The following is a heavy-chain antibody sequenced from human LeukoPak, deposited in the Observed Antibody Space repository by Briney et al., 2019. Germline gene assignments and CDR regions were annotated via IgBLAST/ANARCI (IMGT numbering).Heavy chain of an antibody. Sequence: GESLKISREGSGYSFTNYWIGWVRQMPGKGLEWMGIIYPGDSDTRYSPSFQGRVTISADKSISTAYLQWSSLQASDTAMYYCARMLAATGSGFDYWGQGTLVTVSS. CDR2: IYPGDSDT. CDR3: ARMLAATGSGFDY. V-gene: IGHV5-51*01. CDR1: GYSFTNYW. J-gene: IGHJ4*02. D-gene: IGHD6-13*01.